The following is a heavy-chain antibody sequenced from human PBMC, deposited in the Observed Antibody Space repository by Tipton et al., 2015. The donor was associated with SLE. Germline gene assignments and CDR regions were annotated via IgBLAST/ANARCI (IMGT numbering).Heavy chain of an antibody. CDR2: INHSGST. V-gene: IGHV4-34*01. CDR3: AREASYCVGDCYPSWFDP. J-gene: IGHJ5*02. D-gene: IGHD2-21*01. Sequence: TLSLTCTVYTGSFSGYYWSWIRQPPGKGLEWIGEINHSGSTNYNPSLKSPVTISVDTAKNQFSLKLSSVTAADTAVYYCAREASYCVGDCYPSWFDPWGQGTLFPVSS. CDR1: TGSFSGYY.